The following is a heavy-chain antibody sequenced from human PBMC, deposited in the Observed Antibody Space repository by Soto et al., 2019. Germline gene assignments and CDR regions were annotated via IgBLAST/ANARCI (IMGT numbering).Heavy chain of an antibody. CDR3: ARDCTSYSTICYYY. J-gene: IGHJ4*02. Sequence: QMQLVESGGDVVQPGRSLRLSCAASGFTFSSYAVHWVRQAPGKGLEWVALISYDGNIKSYGDSVKGRFTISRDTSKNILYLQMNSLRAEDTAVYYWARDCTSYSTICYYYWGEGTLVTVSS. D-gene: IGHD2-2*01. CDR1: GFTFSSYA. CDR2: ISYDGNIK. V-gene: IGHV3-30-3*01.